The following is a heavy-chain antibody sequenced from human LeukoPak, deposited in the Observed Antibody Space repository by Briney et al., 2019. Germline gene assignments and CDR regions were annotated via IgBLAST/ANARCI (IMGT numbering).Heavy chain of an antibody. CDR3: ARPAYCSSASCYLHSDY. CDR2: ISSTSSTI. Sequence: GGSLRLSCAASGFTFSSYRMNWVRQAPGKGLEWVSYISSTSSTIYYVDSVKGRFTISRDNAKNSLYLQMNSLRAEDTAVYYCARPAYCSSASCYLHSDYWGRGTLVTVSS. CDR1: GFTFSSYR. J-gene: IGHJ4*02. D-gene: IGHD2-2*01. V-gene: IGHV3-48*01.